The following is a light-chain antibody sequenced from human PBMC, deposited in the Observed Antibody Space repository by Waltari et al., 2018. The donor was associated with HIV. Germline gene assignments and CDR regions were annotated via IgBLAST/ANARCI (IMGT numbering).Light chain of an antibody. J-gene: IGLJ1*01. CDR2: EVK. Sequence: QSALTQSASVSASPGQSITISCTGSSSSIGTYTLVPWFQQHPGKAPRLLIYEVKNRPAGVSPRFSGSKYGNTASLTISGLQAADEADYHCCAYAGFSTYLFGPGTKVTVL. CDR3: CAYAGFSTYL. V-gene: IGLV2-23*02. CDR1: SSSIGTYTL.